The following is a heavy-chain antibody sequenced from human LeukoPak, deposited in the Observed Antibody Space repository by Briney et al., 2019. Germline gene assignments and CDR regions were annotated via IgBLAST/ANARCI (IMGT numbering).Heavy chain of an antibody. CDR1: GFTLSSYW. CDR2: IKQEGSEK. V-gene: IGHV3-7*01. J-gene: IGHJ4*02. CDR3: ARDPGWADLDY. Sequence: GGSLRLSCAASGFTLSSYWMSWVRQAPGKGLEWVANIKQEGSEKYYVDSVKGRFTISRDNAKNSLYLQMNSLRAEDTAVYYCARDPGWADLDYWGQGTLVTVSS. D-gene: IGHD1-26*01.